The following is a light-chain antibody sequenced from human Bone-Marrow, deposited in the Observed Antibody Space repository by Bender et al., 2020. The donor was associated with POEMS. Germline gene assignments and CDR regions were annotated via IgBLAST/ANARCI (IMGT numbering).Light chain of an antibody. J-gene: IGLJ2*01. CDR2: EDN. CDR3: QAWDTSSVV. CDR1: QLGDQY. Sequence: SYGLTQPPSVSVSPGHTANITCSGDQLGDQYASWYQLKPGQSPVLVIYEDNKRPSGIPERFSGSNSGNIATLTISGTQALDEADYYCQAWDTSSVVFGGWTKLTVL. V-gene: IGLV3-1*01.